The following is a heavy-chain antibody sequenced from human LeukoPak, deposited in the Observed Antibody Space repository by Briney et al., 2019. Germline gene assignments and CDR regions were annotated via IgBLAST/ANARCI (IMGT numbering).Heavy chain of an antibody. V-gene: IGHV4-39*01. J-gene: IGHJ3*02. CDR2: IYYSGST. Sequence: PSQTLSLTCTVSGGSISSSSYYWGWIRQPPGKGLAWIGSIYYSGSTYYNPSLKSRVTISVDTSKNQFSLKLSSVTAADTAVYYCARLAIVDSHAFDIWGQGTMVTVSS. CDR3: ARLAIVDSHAFDI. D-gene: IGHD3-22*01. CDR1: GGSISSSSYY.